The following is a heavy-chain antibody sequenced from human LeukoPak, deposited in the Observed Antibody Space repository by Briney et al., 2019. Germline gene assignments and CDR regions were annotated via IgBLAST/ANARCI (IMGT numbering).Heavy chain of an antibody. Sequence: GESLKISCKGSRYSFTSYWIGWVRQMPGKGLEWMGIIYPGDSDTRYSPSFQGQVTISADKSISTAYLQWSSLKASDTAMYYCARQDYYDSSGSSGAFDIWGQGTMVTVSS. V-gene: IGHV5-51*01. CDR2: IYPGDSDT. CDR3: ARQDYYDSSGSSGAFDI. J-gene: IGHJ3*02. D-gene: IGHD3-22*01. CDR1: RYSFTSYW.